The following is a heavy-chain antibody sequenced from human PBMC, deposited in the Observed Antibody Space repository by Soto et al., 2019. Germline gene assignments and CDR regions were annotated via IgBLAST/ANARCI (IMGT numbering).Heavy chain of an antibody. V-gene: IGHV4-4*02. Sequence: SETLSLTCAVSGGSISSSNWWSWVRQPPGKGLEWIGEIYHSGSTNYNPSLKSRVTISVDKSKNQFSLKLSSVTAADTAVYYCARDLRFRRGYIVATAPGYYGMDVWGQGTTVTVSS. J-gene: IGHJ6*02. CDR3: ARDLRFRRGYIVATAPGYYGMDV. CDR1: GGSISSSNW. D-gene: IGHD5-12*01. CDR2: IYHSGST.